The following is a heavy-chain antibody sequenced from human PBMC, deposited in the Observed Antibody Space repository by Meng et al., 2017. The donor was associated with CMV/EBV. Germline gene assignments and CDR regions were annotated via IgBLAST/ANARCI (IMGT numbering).Heavy chain of an antibody. CDR3: ASGAEVGDSSSGLADY. CDR2: INPKSGGT. CDR1: GYTFTGYY. D-gene: IGHD6-6*01. J-gene: IGHJ4*02. V-gene: IGHV1-2*02. Sequence: ASVKVSCKASGYTFTGYYMQWVRQAPGQGLEWMGWINPKSGGTNYAQNFQGRVTMTRDTSISTAYMELNRLRSDDTAVYYCASGAEVGDSSSGLADYWGQGTLVTVSS.